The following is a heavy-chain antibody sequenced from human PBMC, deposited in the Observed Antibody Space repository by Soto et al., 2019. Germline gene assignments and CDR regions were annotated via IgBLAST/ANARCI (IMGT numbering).Heavy chain of an antibody. J-gene: IGHJ4*02. CDR1: GGTFSTYA. Sequence: QVQLVQSGAEVKKPESSVKVSCKAPGGTFSTYAISWVRQAPGQGLEWMGGIIPMFGTANYARRFQDRVTITADEATKTVYMELSSLRSEDTAVYSCASGVQLWLRRINNGYSGWGQGTLVTVSS. V-gene: IGHV1-69*12. CDR3: ASGVQLWLRRINNGYSG. D-gene: IGHD5-12*01. CDR2: IIPMFGTA.